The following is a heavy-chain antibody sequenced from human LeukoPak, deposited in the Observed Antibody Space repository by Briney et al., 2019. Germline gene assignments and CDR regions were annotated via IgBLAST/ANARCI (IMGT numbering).Heavy chain of an antibody. CDR1: GFTFSSYE. J-gene: IGHJ4*02. Sequence: GGSLRLSCAASGFTFSSYEMNWVRQAPGKGLEWVSYISSSGSTRYYADSVKGRFTISRDNAKNSLYLQMNSLRAEDAAVYYCAREYRGFGRNFDYWGQGTLVTVSS. V-gene: IGHV3-48*03. D-gene: IGHD3-10*01. CDR2: ISSSGSTR. CDR3: AREYRGFGRNFDY.